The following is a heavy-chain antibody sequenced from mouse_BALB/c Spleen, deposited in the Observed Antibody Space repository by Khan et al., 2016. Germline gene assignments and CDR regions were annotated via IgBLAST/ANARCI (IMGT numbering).Heavy chain of an antibody. CDR3: ASETFGYYGSGAY. CDR1: GYSITSGYY. J-gene: IGHJ3*01. V-gene: IGHV3-6*02. CDR2: ISYDGTN. D-gene: IGHD1-1*01. Sequence: EVQLVESGPRLVKPSQSLSLTCSVTGYSITSGYYWNWIRQFPGNKLEWMGYISYDGTNNYNPSLKNRISITRDTSKNQFFLKLNSVTTEDTATYYCASETFGYYGSGAYWGQGTLVTVSA.